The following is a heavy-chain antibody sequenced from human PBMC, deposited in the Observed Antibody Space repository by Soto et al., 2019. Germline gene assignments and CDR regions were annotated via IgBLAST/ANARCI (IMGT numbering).Heavy chain of an antibody. V-gene: IGHV4-59*02. D-gene: IGHD2-21*02. CDR3: ARVFPSYCGGDCSYFDS. Sequence: PSETLSLTCTVSGGSVNSYYWSWIRQPPGKGLEWIGYIFYSGSTKSNPSLKSRVTMSVDMSKNQFPLRLASVTAADTAVYYCARVFPSYCGGDCSYFDSWGQGTLVTVSS. CDR2: IFYSGST. CDR1: GGSVNSYY. J-gene: IGHJ4*02.